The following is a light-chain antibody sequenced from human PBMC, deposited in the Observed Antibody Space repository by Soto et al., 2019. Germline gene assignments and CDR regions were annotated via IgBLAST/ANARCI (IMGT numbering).Light chain of an antibody. CDR3: HQYNSYTWT. Sequence: DVRMTQTASTPSGSVGDRVTFTYRASQTISSWLAWYQQKPGKAPKLLIYTASTLNSGVASRFSGSGSETEFTLTISSLQSDDFATYYCHQYNSYTWTFGQGTKVDIK. CDR2: TAS. V-gene: IGKV1-5*03. J-gene: IGKJ1*01. CDR1: QTISSW.